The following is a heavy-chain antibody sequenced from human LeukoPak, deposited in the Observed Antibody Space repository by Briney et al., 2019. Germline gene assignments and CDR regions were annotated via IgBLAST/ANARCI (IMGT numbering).Heavy chain of an antibody. D-gene: IGHD2-2*01. CDR1: GFSFSSHW. CDR2: IKQDGSDK. CDR3: ATQTYALFDY. V-gene: IGHV3-7*03. J-gene: IGHJ4*02. Sequence: GGSLRLSCVASGFSFSSHWMSWVRQAPEKGLKWVGNIKQDGSDKYHADSVKGRFTISRDNAKNSLYLQISSLRAEDTAVYYCATQTYALFDYWGQGTLVTVSS.